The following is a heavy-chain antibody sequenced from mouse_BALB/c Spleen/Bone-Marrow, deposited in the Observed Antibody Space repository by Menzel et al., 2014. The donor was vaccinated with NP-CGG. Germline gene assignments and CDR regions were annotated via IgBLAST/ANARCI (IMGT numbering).Heavy chain of an antibody. Sequence: EVQLVESGPVLARPGASVKMSCKASDYTFTSYRMHWLKQRPGQGLEWIGAIYPGNSDTSYNQKFKGKAELTAVTSTSTAYMDLSSLTNEDSAVYYCTLAYFGQGDWFFDVWGAGTTVPVSS. J-gene: IGHJ1*01. CDR1: DYTFTSYR. CDR3: TLAYFGQGDWFFDV. V-gene: IGHV1-5*01. CDR2: IYPGNSDT. D-gene: IGHD2-10*01.